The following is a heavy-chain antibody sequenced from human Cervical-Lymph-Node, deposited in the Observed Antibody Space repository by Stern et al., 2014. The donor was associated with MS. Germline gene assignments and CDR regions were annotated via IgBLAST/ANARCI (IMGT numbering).Heavy chain of an antibody. CDR2: ISTDGSDK. D-gene: IGHD3-3*01. J-gene: IGHJ6*02. Sequence: EQLEESGGGVVQPGRSLRLSCTPSGFTFSSHGLHWVRQAPGKGLEWVAVISTDGSDKYYADSVKGRFTISRDNSENTLYLQMTSLRADDTAVYYCARDGSTMYKDFWSGFYSMDVWGQGTTVTVSS. CDR3: ARDGSTMYKDFWSGFYSMDV. V-gene: IGHV3-33*01. CDR1: GFTFSSHG.